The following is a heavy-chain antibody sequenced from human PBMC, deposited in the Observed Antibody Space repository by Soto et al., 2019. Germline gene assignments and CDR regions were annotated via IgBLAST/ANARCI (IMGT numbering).Heavy chain of an antibody. CDR2: FVPMFGSA. CDR3: AREDDTTGHYSWFDP. Sequence: QGLLVQSGAEVKNPGSSVKVSCKPSGTTFDSFTFNWVRQAPGQGLEWMGGFVPMFGSASIAQRFQGRVRITSDASTGTGYMELSDLRSEDTAIYYCAREDDTTGHYSWFDPWGPGTLVTVSS. J-gene: IGHJ5*02. D-gene: IGHD3-9*01. CDR1: GTTFDSFT. V-gene: IGHV1-69*01.